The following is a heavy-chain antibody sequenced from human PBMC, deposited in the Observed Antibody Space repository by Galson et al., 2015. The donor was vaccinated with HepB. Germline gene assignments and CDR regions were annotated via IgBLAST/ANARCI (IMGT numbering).Heavy chain of an antibody. CDR1: GYSFTSYW. J-gene: IGHJ3*02. CDR2: IDPSDSYS. V-gene: IGHV5-10-1*01. Sequence: QSGAEVKKPGESLRISCKGSGYSFTSYWISWVRQMPGKGLEWMGRIDPSDSYSNYSPSFQGHVTISADKSSSTAYLQWSSLKASDTAMYYCARHDYYDTSGSCDAFGIWGRGTMVTVSS. D-gene: IGHD3-22*01. CDR3: ARHDYYDTSGSCDAFGI.